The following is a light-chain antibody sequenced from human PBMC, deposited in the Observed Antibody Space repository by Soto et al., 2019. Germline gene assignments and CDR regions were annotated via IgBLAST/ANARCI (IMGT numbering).Light chain of an antibody. CDR1: QGIGSD. Sequence: IVVTQSTATLSLSVGERANLSCRASQGIGSDLAWYQQRPGQAPRLLIYGASTRPTGIPARFSGSGSGTDFTLTISSLQPEDFAVYYCQQRSNWPSTFGQGTRLEIK. CDR2: GAS. V-gene: IGKV3D-11*01. CDR3: QQRSNWPST. J-gene: IGKJ5*01.